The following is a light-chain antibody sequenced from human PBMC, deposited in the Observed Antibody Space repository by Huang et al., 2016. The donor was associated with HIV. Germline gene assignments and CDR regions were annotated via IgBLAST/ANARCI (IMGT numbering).Light chain of an antibody. Sequence: EIVLTQSPGTLSLSPVKRATLSCRASQSISSSSLAWYLQKPGQAPTLLLHGASTRATDIPDRFSGRGSGTDFTLTISRLEPEDFAVYYCHQYGSPPFTFGPGTKVDIK. J-gene: IGKJ3*01. CDR3: HQYGSPPFT. CDR1: QSISSSS. CDR2: GAS. V-gene: IGKV3-20*01.